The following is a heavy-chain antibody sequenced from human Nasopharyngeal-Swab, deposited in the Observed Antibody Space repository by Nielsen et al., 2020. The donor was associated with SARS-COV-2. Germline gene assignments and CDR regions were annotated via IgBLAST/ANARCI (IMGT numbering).Heavy chain of an antibody. CDR1: GGTFSSYA. CDR3: ARERLGAFDI. J-gene: IGHJ3*02. Sequence: SVKVSCKASGGTFSSYAISWVRQAPGQGLEWMGGIIPIFGTANYAQKFQGRVTITADESTSTAYMELSRLRSEDTAVYYCARERLGAFDIWGQGTMVTVSS. D-gene: IGHD3-16*01. CDR2: IIPIFGTA. V-gene: IGHV1-69*13.